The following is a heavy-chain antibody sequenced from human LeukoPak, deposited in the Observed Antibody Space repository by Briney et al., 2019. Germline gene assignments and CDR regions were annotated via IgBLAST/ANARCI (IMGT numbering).Heavy chain of an antibody. CDR2: ISSNGGST. CDR1: GFTFSSYA. V-gene: IGHV3-64D*09. D-gene: IGHD2-2*01. J-gene: IGHJ4*02. Sequence: GGSLRLSCSASGFTFSSYAMHWVRQAPGKGLEYVSAISSNGGSTYYGDSVKGRFTISRDNSKNTLYLQMSSLRAEDTAVYYCVKRYCSSISCYGDYWGQGTLVTFSS. CDR3: VKRYCSSISCYGDY.